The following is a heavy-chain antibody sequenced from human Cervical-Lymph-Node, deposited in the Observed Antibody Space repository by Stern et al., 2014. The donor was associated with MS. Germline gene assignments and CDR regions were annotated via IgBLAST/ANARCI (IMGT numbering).Heavy chain of an antibody. CDR1: GYTFTSYG. CDR2: ISAYNGNT. V-gene: IGHV1-18*01. D-gene: IGHD5-24*01. CDR3: ARDGDGYNHNYYYYGMDV. Sequence: VQLVESGAEVKKPGASVKVSCKASGYTFTSYGISWVRQAPGQGLEWMGWISAYNGNTNYAQKLQGRVTMTTDTSTSPAYMELRSLRSDDTAVYYCARDGDGYNHNYYYYGMDVWGQGTTVTVSS. J-gene: IGHJ6*02.